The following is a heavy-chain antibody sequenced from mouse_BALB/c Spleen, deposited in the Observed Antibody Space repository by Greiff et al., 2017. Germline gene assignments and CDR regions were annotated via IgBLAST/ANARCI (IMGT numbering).Heavy chain of an antibody. J-gene: IGHJ4*01. CDR2: IWAGGST. V-gene: IGHV2-9*02. Sequence: VQLVESGPGLVAPSQSLSITCTVSGFSLTSYGVHWVRQPPGKGLEWLGVIWAGGSTNYNSALMSRLSISKDNSKSQVFLKMNSLQTDDTAMYYCARNLLTRPYYAMDYWGQGTSVTVSS. D-gene: IGHD2-10*01. CDR1: GFSLTSYG. CDR3: ARNLLTRPYYAMDY.